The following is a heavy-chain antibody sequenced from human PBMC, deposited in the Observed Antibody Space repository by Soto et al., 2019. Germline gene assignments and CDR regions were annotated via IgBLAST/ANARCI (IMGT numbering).Heavy chain of an antibody. V-gene: IGHV1-18*01. CDR1: GYSFTNYG. J-gene: IGHJ6*03. Sequence: QDRLVQSGVEVKKPGASVRVSCKASGYSFTNYGITWVRQAPGQGVEWMGGISAYNGNTNYAQKFQGRVTLTTDASTSTAYLELRSLRSDDTAVYYCARDRGVAPPVAGNTHYYYYMDVWGNGTTVTVSS. CDR3: ARDRGVAPPVAGNTHYYYYMDV. CDR2: ISAYNGNT. D-gene: IGHD6-19*01.